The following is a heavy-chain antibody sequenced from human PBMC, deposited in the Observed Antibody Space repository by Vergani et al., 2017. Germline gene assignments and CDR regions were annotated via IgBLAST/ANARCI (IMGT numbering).Heavy chain of an antibody. CDR3: ARDGRYSGSYHLGAFDI. V-gene: IGHV1-69*11. J-gene: IGHJ3*02. Sequence: QVQLVQSGAEVKKPGSSVKVSCKASGGTFSSYAISWVRQAPGQGLEWMGGIIPILGTANYAQKFQGRVTITADESTSTAYMELSSLRSEDTAVYYCARDGRYSGSYHLGAFDIWGQGTMVTVSS. CDR1: GGTFSSYA. CDR2: IIPILGTA. D-gene: IGHD1-26*01.